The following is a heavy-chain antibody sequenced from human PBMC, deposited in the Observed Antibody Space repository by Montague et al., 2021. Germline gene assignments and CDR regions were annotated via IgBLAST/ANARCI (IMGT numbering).Heavy chain of an antibody. V-gene: IGHV4-34*01. CDR1: GRSFTGYY. Sequence: SETLSLTCALYGRSFTGYYWSWIRQSPGKGLEWIGEINQRGNTNYHPALESRVTISIDASKNQFSLRLTSVTAADAAVYFCARGPRRDGDGSSSWAFVYNYGLDVWGQGTTVVVSS. CDR2: INQRGNT. J-gene: IGHJ6*01. D-gene: IGHD6-6*01. CDR3: ARGPRRDGDGSSSWAFVYNYGLDV.